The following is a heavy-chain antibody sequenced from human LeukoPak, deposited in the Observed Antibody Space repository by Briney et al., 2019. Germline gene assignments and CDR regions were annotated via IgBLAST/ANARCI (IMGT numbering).Heavy chain of an antibody. CDR1: GASVSSSY. Sequence: KTSETLSLTCTVSGASVSSSYWSWIRQPPGKGLEWIGCIYYSRGTNYNPSLKSRVTISVDTSKNQFSLKLSSVTAADTAVYYCARGWDYYDTSGYRTSFNYWGQGTLVTVSS. J-gene: IGHJ4*02. D-gene: IGHD3-22*01. V-gene: IGHV4-59*02. CDR2: IYYSRGT. CDR3: ARGWDYYDTSGYRTSFNY.